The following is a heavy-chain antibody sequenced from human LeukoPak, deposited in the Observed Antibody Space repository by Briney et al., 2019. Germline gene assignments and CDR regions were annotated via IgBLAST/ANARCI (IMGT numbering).Heavy chain of an antibody. V-gene: IGHV3-74*01. CDR1: GFTFSSYW. CDR2: INSDGSST. D-gene: IGHD3-3*01. Sequence: GGSLRLSCAASGFTFSSYWMHWVRQAPGKGLVWVSRINSDGSSTSYADSVKGRFTISRDNAKNTLYLQMNRLRAEDTAVYYCARGPSRFLEWLFKMELDYWGQGTLVTVSS. CDR3: ARGPSRFLEWLFKMELDY. J-gene: IGHJ4*02.